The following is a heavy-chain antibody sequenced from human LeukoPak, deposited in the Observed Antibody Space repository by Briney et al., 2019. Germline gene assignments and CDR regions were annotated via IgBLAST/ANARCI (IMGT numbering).Heavy chain of an antibody. J-gene: IGHJ4*02. Sequence: GGSLRLSCAASGFTFSSYSMNWVRQAPGKGLEWVSSISGSGGSTYYADSVKGRFTISRDNSKNTLYLQMNSLRAEDTAVYYCARDSEVVVAATPLFSFDYWGQGTLVTVSS. CDR1: GFTFSSYS. V-gene: IGHV3-23*01. CDR2: ISGSGGST. D-gene: IGHD2-15*01. CDR3: ARDSEVVVAATPLFSFDY.